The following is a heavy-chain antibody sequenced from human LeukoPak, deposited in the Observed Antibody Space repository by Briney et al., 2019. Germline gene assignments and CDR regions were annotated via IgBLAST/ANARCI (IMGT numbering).Heavy chain of an antibody. D-gene: IGHD1-26*01. CDR1: GVSISSSNW. CDR2: IYHSGST. CDR3: ASGRVGATNFDY. J-gene: IGHJ4*02. V-gene: IGHV4-4*02. Sequence: PSETLSLTCAVSGVSISSSNWWSWVRQPSGKGLEWIAEIYHSGSTNYSPSLKSRVTISVDKSKNQFSLKLSSVTAADTAVYYCASGRVGATNFDYWGQGTLVTVSS.